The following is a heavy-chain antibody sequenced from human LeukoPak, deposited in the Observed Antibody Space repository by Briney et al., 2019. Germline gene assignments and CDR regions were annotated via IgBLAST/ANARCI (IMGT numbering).Heavy chain of an antibody. V-gene: IGHV4-4*07. CDR3: ARDVRGWSGFDY. CDR2: IYTTGST. D-gene: IGHD3-3*01. J-gene: IGHJ4*02. CDR1: GGSISSYY. Sequence: SETLSLTCSVPGGSISSYYWSWIRQPAGKGLEWIGRIYTTGSTDYNPPLKSRVTMSVDTSKNQFSLNLSSETAADTAVYYCARDVRGWSGFDYWGQGTLVTVSS.